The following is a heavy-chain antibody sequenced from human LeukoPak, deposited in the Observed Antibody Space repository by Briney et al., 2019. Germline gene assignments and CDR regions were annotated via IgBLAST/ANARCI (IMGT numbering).Heavy chain of an antibody. CDR3: ARGAHKRDDYGGFFDY. Sequence: GGSLRLSCAASGFIFSNYAMRWVRQAPGKGLEWVAVISYDGSNKYYADSVKGRFTISRDNSKNTLYLQMNSLRAEDTAVYYCARGAHKRDDYGGFFDYWGQGTLVTVSS. CDR2: ISYDGSNK. J-gene: IGHJ4*02. D-gene: IGHD4-23*01. V-gene: IGHV3-30*04. CDR1: GFIFSNYA.